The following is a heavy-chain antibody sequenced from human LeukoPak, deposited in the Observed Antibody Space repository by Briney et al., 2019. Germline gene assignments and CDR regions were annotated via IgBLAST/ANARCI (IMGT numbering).Heavy chain of an antibody. Sequence: PSETLSLTCAVYGGSFSGYYWSWIRQPPGKGLEWIGEINHSGSTNYNPSLKSRVTISVDTSKNQFSLKLSSVTAADTAVYYCVRAPRTANWYFDLWGRGTLVTVSS. D-gene: IGHD6-25*01. CDR1: GGSFSGYY. CDR3: VRAPRTANWYFDL. V-gene: IGHV4-34*01. J-gene: IGHJ2*01. CDR2: INHSGST.